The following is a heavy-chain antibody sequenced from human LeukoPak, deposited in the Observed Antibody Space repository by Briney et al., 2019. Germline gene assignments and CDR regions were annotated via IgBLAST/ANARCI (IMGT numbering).Heavy chain of an antibody. CDR2: INPNSGGT. V-gene: IGHV1-2*02. CDR3: AREVTAMVTYDY. Sequence: ASVKVSCKASGYTFTGYYMHWVRQAPGQGLEWMGWINPNSGGTNYAQKLQGRVTMTTDTSTSTAYMELRSLRSDDTAVYYCAREVTAMVTYDYWGQGTLVTVSS. J-gene: IGHJ4*02. CDR1: GYTFTGYY. D-gene: IGHD5-18*01.